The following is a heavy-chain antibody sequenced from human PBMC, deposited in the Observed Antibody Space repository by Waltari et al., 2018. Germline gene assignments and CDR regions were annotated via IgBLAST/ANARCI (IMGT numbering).Heavy chain of an antibody. J-gene: IGHJ3*02. V-gene: IGHV1-69*14. CDR3: ASFITMVRGVIVVGAFDI. Sequence: QVQLVQSGAEVKKPGSSVKVSCKASGGTFSSYAISWVRQAPGQGLEWMGGIIPSFGTANYAQKFQGRVTITADKSTSTAYMELSSLRSEDTAVYYCASFITMVRGVIVVGAFDIWGQGTMVTVSS. CDR1: GGTFSSYA. CDR2: IIPSFGTA. D-gene: IGHD3-10*01.